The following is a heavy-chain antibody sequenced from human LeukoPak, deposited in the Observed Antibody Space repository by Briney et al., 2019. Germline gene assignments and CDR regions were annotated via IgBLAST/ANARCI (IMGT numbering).Heavy chain of an antibody. J-gene: IGHJ4*02. CDR3: ARDRPSTSHWTDDFDY. CDR2: ISYDGSNK. D-gene: IGHD2-2*01. Sequence: PGGSLRLSCAASGFTFSSYAMHWVRQAPGKGLEWVAVISYDGSNKYYADSVKGRFTISRDNSKNTLYLQMNSLRAEDTAVYYCARDRPSTSHWTDDFDYWGQGTLVTVSS. CDR1: GFTFSSYA. V-gene: IGHV3-30-3*01.